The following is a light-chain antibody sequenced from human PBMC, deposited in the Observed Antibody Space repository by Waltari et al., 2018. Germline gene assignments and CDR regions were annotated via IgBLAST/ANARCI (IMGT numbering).Light chain of an antibody. CDR1: QSVSRA. CDR2: GAS. CDR3: QHYLRLPVT. J-gene: IGKJ1*01. V-gene: IGKV3-20*01. Sequence: EIVLTQSPGTLSLSPGERATVSCRASQSVSRALAWYQQKPGQAPRLPIYGASTRATGIPDRFSGSGSGTDFSLTISRLEPDDFAIYYCQHYLRLPVTFGQGTTVEI.